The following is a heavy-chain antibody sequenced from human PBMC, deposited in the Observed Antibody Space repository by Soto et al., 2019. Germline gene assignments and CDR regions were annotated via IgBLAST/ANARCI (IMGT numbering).Heavy chain of an antibody. V-gene: IGHV3-23*01. D-gene: IGHD3-10*01. CDR1: VFTFSDYS. CDR2: LDGAGGST. J-gene: IGHJ6*02. CDR3: AAPRDEYGSGVSWFTYGMDI. Sequence: GGSLRLSCLASVFTFSDYSMSWVRHVPGRGLEWVGSLDGAGGSTYYAESVRGRFSISRDNSQNTLFLQMKRLTVDDTAIYYCAAPRDEYGSGVSWFTYGMDIWGQGTTVTVSS.